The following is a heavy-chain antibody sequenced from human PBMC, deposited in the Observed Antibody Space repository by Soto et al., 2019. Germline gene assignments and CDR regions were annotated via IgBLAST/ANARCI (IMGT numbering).Heavy chain of an antibody. CDR1: GFTFSSDV. J-gene: IGHJ6*02. Sequence: QVQLVESGGGVVQPGRSLRVSCVASGFTFSSDVMHWVRQAPGKGLEWVALIWHDGSDISYGDSGRGRFTISRDNSKNTLYLQMNSPRADDTAVYYCARNLADTNTNYAMDVWGQGTTVTVSS. V-gene: IGHV3-33*01. CDR2: IWHDGSDI. D-gene: IGHD2-15*01. CDR3: ARNLADTNTNYAMDV.